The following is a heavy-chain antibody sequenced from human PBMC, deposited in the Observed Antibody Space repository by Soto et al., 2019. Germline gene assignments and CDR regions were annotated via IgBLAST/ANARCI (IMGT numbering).Heavy chain of an antibody. D-gene: IGHD1-1*01. CDR1: GGSISSSSYY. Sequence: TSETLSLTCTVSGGSISSSSYYWGWIRQPPGKGLEWIGSIYYSGSTYYNPSLKSRVTISVDTSKNQFSLKLSSVTAADTAVYYCARLPMATSLSTTYAFDIWGQGTMVTVSS. CDR3: ARLPMATSLSTTYAFDI. CDR2: IYYSGST. V-gene: IGHV4-39*01. J-gene: IGHJ3*02.